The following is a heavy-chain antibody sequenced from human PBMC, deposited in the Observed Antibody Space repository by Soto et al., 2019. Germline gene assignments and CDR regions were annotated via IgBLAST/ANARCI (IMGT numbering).Heavy chain of an antibody. CDR1: GFTFSSYG. Sequence: GGSLRLSCAASGFTFSSYGMHWVRQAPGKGLEWVAVIWYDGSNKYYADSVKGRFTISRDNSKNTLYLQMNSLRAEDTAVYYCARGHFGITAVAMGNYWREVTLVTVSS. J-gene: IGHJ4*02. V-gene: IGHV3-33*01. CDR3: ARGHFGITAVAMGNY. CDR2: IWYDGSNK. D-gene: IGHD6-13*01.